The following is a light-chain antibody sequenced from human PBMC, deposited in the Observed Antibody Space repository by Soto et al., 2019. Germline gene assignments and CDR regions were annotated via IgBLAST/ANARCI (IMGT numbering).Light chain of an antibody. CDR2: WAS. CDR3: QQYFNTALT. V-gene: IGKV4-1*01. CDR1: QNVLNRANNKNY. J-gene: IGKJ4*01. Sequence: DIVMTQSPDSLAVSLGEKATINCKSSQNVLNRANNKNYIAWYQQKPGQPPKLLIYWASTRESGVPDRFSGSGSGTDFTLTIRSLQAEDVAVYFCQQYFNTALTFGGGTKVEIK.